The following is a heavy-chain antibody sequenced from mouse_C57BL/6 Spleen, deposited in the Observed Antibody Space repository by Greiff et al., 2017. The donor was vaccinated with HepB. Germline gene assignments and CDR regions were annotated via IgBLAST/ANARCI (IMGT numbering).Heavy chain of an antibody. CDR1: GYSITSGYY. Sequence: EVQLQQSGPGLVKPSQSLSLTCSVTGYSITSGYYWNWIRQFPGNKLEWMGYISYDGSNNYNPSLKNRISITRDTSKNQFFLKLNSVTTEDTATYYCAREDGSSYPHYDVWGTGTTVTVSS. V-gene: IGHV3-6*01. J-gene: IGHJ1*03. CDR3: AREDGSSYPHYDV. CDR2: ISYDGSN. D-gene: IGHD1-1*01.